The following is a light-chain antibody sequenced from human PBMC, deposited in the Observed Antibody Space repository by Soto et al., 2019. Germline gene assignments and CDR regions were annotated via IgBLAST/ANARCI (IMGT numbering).Light chain of an antibody. CDR1: QGIGNA. CDR2: GAS. J-gene: IGKJ1*01. V-gene: IGKV1-17*01. Sequence: IQMTQSSSSLSASVGDRVTISCRASQGIGNALGWYQQKPGKPPKVLIYGASNLQSGVPSRFSGSGSGTEFTLTISSLQPDDFATYYCQHYNSYSEAFGQGTKVDIK. CDR3: QHYNSYSEA.